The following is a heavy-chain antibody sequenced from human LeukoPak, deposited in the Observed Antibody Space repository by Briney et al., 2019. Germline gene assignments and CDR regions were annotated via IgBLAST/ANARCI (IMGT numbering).Heavy chain of an antibody. J-gene: IGHJ4*02. CDR3: AREIGGYDILTGYYTVKYYFDY. CDR2: IFYSGST. CDR1: GGSISNSTYY. V-gene: IGHV4-39*01. D-gene: IGHD3-9*01. Sequence: SETLSLTCTVSGGSISNSTYYWGWIRQPPGKGLEWIGNIFYSGSTYYNPSLKSRVTVSVDTSKNQFSLKLSSVTAADTAVYYCAREIGGYDILTGYYTVKYYFDYWGQGTLVTVSS.